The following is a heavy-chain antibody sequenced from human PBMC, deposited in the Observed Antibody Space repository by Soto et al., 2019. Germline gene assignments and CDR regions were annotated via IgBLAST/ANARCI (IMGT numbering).Heavy chain of an antibody. CDR2: IYSDGST. CDR3: ARVSDYTYGYELDS. Sequence: GGSLRLSCAASGFTFSAHYMSWVRQAPGKGLEWVSVIYSDGSTYYADSVKGRFTISRDNSKKTMYLQMNSLRAEDTAVYYCARVSDYTYGYELDSWGQGTQVTVSS. CDR1: GFTFSAHY. D-gene: IGHD5-18*01. J-gene: IGHJ4*02. V-gene: IGHV3-66*01.